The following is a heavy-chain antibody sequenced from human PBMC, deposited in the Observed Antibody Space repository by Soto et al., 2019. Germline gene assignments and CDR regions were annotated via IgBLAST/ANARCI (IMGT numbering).Heavy chain of an antibody. J-gene: IGHJ4*02. V-gene: IGHV3-33*01. D-gene: IGHD5-12*01. CDR2: IWYDGSNK. Sequence: GGSLRLSCAASGFTFSSYGMHWVRQAPGKGLEWVAVIWYDGSNKYYADSVKGRFTISRDNSKNTLYLQMNSLRAEDTAVYYCARAQSAWNSGYDLGYWGQGTLVTVSS. CDR3: ARAQSAWNSGYDLGY. CDR1: GFTFSSYG.